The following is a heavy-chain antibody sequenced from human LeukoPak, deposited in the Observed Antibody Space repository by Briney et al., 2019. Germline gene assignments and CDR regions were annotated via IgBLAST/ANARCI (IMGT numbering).Heavy chain of an antibody. CDR2: IIPILGVA. Sequence: ASVKVSRKASGGTFTNYVINWVRPAPGQGLEWVGRIIPILGVANYAQKFQGRVTITADKSTSTAYMELSSLRSEDTAVFYCASLGSGANLTRRDTWGQGTLVIVSS. CDR3: ASLGSGANLTRRDT. CDR1: GGTFTNYV. J-gene: IGHJ5*02. D-gene: IGHD4/OR15-4a*01. V-gene: IGHV1-69*04.